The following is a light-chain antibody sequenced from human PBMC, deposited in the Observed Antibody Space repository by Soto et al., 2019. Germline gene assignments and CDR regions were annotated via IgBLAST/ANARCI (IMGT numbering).Light chain of an antibody. CDR1: HNMKTW. CDR3: QQSHDTPPT. J-gene: IGKJ1*01. V-gene: IGKV1-39*01. Sequence: DIQMTQSPSSLSASVGDRVTIPCRASHNMKTWLNWYQQRPGKAPKLLIYAASSLHSGVPSRFSGSGSGTHFTLTISSLQPEDFAIYYCQQSHDTPPTFGQGTKVDIK. CDR2: AAS.